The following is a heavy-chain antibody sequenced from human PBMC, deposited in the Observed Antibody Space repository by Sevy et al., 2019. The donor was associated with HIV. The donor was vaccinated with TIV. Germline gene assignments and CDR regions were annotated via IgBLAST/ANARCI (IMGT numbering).Heavy chain of an antibody. V-gene: IGHV4-59*08. J-gene: IGHJ3*02. CDR2: VYYTGGT. CDR1: GGSINSDH. CDR3: ARRNDFDI. Sequence: SETLSLTCIVSGGSINSDHWNWIRQPPGKGLEWIGYVYYTGGTNYNPSLKNRVTISVDRIKNQFSLKLTSVTAADTAVYYCARRNDFDIWGQGTMVTVSS.